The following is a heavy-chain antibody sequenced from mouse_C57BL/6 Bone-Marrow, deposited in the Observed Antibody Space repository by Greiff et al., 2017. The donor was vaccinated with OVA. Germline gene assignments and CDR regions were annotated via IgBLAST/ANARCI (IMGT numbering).Heavy chain of an antibody. CDR3: ARGGDY. CDR1: GYAFSSSW. J-gene: IGHJ2*01. V-gene: IGHV1-82*01. CDR2: IYPGDGDT. Sequence: VQLQQPGPELVKPGASVKISCKASGYAFSSSWMNWVKQRPGKGLEWIGRIYPGDGDTNYNGKFKGKATLTADKSSSTAYMQLSSLTSEDSAVYFCARGGDYWGQGTTLTVSS.